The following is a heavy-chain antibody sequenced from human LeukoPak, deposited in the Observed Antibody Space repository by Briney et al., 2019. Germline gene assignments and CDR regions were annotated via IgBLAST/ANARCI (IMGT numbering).Heavy chain of an antibody. CDR3: ARETPYGSGSYPFDY. V-gene: IGHV4-4*07. Sequence: SETLSLTCAVYGGSFSGYYWSWIRQPAGKGLEWIGRIYNSGSTSNNPSLKSRVTISVDTSKKQFSLKLSSVTAADTAVYYCARETPYGSGSYPFDYWGQGILVTVSS. D-gene: IGHD3-10*01. CDR1: GGSFSGYY. CDR2: IYNSGST. J-gene: IGHJ4*02.